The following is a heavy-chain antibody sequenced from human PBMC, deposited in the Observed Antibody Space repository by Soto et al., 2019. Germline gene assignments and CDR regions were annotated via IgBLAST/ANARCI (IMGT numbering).Heavy chain of an antibody. CDR1: GGSISSGGYS. Sequence: SEALSLTCAVSGGSISSGGYSWSWIRQPPGKGLEWIGYIYHSGSTYYNPSLKSRVTISVDTSKNQFSLKLSSVTAADTAVYYCARESLRGSSGYYYVPFDYWGQGTLVTVSS. V-gene: IGHV4-30-2*01. CDR3: ARESLRGSSGYYYVPFDY. CDR2: IYHSGST. D-gene: IGHD3-22*01. J-gene: IGHJ4*02.